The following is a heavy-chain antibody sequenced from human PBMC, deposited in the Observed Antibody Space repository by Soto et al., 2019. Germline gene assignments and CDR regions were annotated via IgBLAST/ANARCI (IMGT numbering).Heavy chain of an antibody. V-gene: IGHV4-34*01. Sequence: PSETLSLTCAVYGGSFSGYYWSWIRQPPGKGLEWIGEINHSGSTNYNPSLKSRVTISVDTSKNQFSLKLSSVTAADTAVYYCGRGWGYPFYYYCYGMDVWGQGTTVTVSS. D-gene: IGHD3-16*01. J-gene: IGHJ6*02. CDR3: GRGWGYPFYYYCYGMDV. CDR1: GGSFSGYY. CDR2: INHSGST.